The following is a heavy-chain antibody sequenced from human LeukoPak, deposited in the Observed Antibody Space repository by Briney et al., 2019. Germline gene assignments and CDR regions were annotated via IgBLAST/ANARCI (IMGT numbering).Heavy chain of an antibody. D-gene: IGHD6-19*01. J-gene: IGHJ4*02. CDR2: IYTSGST. CDR1: GGSISSSSYY. CDR3: ARTTSSGWTWG. V-gene: IGHV4-61*02. Sequence: SETLSLTCTVSGGSISSSSYYWSWIRQPAGKGLEWIGRIYTSGSTNYNPSLKSRVTISVDTSKNQFSLQLSSVTAADTAVYYCARTTSSGWTWGWGQGTLVTLSS.